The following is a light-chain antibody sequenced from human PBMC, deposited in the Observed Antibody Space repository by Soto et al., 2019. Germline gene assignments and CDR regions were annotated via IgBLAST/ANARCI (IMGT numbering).Light chain of an antibody. CDR3: QQYGSS. CDR2: GAS. V-gene: IGKV3-20*01. J-gene: IGKJ1*01. CDR1: QSVSSSY. Sequence: EIVLTQSPGTLSLSPGERATLSCRASQSVSSSYLAWYQQKPGQAPRLLIYGASSRATGIPDRFSGSGSGTDFTLTXXXXEPEDFAVYYCQQYGSSFGQGTKXEX.